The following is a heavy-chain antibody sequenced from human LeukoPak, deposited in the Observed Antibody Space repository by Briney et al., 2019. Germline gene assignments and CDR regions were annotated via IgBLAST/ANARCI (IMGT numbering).Heavy chain of an antibody. CDR3: TRGPIQLWIHNAMDV. CDR2: IRSKAYRGTT. Sequence: GGSLRLSCTASGFNFGDHAMSWVRQAPGKGLEWVGFIRSKAYRGTTEYAASVTGRFTISRDDSKGIAFLQMNSLKTEDTALYYCTRGPIQLWIHNAMDVWGQGTTVTVSS. CDR1: GFNFGDHA. J-gene: IGHJ6*02. V-gene: IGHV3-49*04. D-gene: IGHD5-18*01.